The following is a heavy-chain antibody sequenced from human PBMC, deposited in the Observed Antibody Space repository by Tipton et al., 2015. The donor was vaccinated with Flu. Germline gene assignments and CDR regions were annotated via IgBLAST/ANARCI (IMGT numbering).Heavy chain of an antibody. V-gene: IGHV4-38-2*02. CDR3: ASSYYGGNFFLDY. J-gene: IGHJ4*02. Sequence: TLSLTCTVSGYSISSGYYWGWIRQPPGKGLEWIGSIYHSGSTYYNPSLKSRVTISVDTSKNQFSLKPSSVTAADTAVYYCASSYYGGNFFLDYWGQGTLVTVSS. CDR1: GYSISSGYY. D-gene: IGHD4-23*01. CDR2: IYHSGST.